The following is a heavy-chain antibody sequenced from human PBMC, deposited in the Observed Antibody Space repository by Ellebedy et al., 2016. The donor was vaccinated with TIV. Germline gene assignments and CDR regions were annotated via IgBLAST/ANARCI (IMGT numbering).Heavy chain of an antibody. CDR1: GFTFSSFA. Sequence: GESLKISXASSGFTFSSFAMSWVRQAPGKGLEWISNISGSGGSRYYVDSVQGRFTISRDNSKDTLYLQMNSLRAEDTAVYYCAKLMDSSTWYLYYGMDVWGQGTTVTVSS. V-gene: IGHV3-23*01. J-gene: IGHJ6*02. CDR3: AKLMDSSTWYLYYGMDV. D-gene: IGHD6-13*01. CDR2: ISGSGGSR.